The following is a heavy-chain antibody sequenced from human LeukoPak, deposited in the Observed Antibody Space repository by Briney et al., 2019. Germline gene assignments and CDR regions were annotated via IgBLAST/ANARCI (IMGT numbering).Heavy chain of an antibody. V-gene: IGHV1-18*01. CDR2: ISAYNGNT. D-gene: IGHD6-13*01. CDR3: ARDSGSLVRARYFDY. Sequence: AASVKVSCKASGYTFTSYGISWVRQATGQGLEWMGWISAYNGNTNYAQTLQGRVTMTTDTATSTAYMELRSLRSDDTAVYYCARDSGSLVRARYFDYWGQGTLVTVSS. CDR1: GYTFTSYG. J-gene: IGHJ4*02.